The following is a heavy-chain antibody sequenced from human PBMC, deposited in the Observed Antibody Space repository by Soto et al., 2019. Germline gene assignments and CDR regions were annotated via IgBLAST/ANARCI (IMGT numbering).Heavy chain of an antibody. J-gene: IGHJ4*02. Sequence: EVQLLESGGGLVQPGGSLRLSCAASGFTYESYAMSWVRQAPGKGLEWVSGINSGGTVAHYADSVKGRFAISRDYSKKTLYLEMNSLRADDTGLYYCAISTGGFGGLFVVPSDYWGQGTLVTVSS. CDR3: AISTGGFGGLFVVPSDY. CDR1: GFTYESYA. V-gene: IGHV3-23*01. D-gene: IGHD3-16*02. CDR2: INSGGTVA.